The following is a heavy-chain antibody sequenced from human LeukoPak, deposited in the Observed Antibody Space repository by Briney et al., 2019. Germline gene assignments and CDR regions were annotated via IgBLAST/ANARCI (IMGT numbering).Heavy chain of an antibody. CDR1: GGSFSGYY. CDR2: INHSGST. V-gene: IGHV4-34*01. D-gene: IGHD2-8*02. Sequence: SSETLSLTCAVYGGSFSGYYWSWIRQPPGKGLEWIGEINHSGSTNYNPSLKSRVTISVDTSKNQFSLKLSSVTAADTAVYYCARARTAPNWFDPWGQGTLVTVSS. J-gene: IGHJ5*02. CDR3: ARARTAPNWFDP.